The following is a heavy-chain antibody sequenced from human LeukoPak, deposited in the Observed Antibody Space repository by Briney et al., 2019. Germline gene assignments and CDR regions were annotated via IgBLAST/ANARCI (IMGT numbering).Heavy chain of an antibody. CDR3: ATGAGCGY. Sequence: PGGSLRLSCAASGFTFSSYWMTWVRQAPGKGVEWVANIKQDGSQRNYVASVKGRFTISRDNAKNSLYLQMNTLRDEDTAVYYCATGAGCGYWGQGTLVTVSS. D-gene: IGHD6-19*01. V-gene: IGHV3-7*03. CDR1: GFTFSSYW. CDR2: IKQDGSQR. J-gene: IGHJ4*02.